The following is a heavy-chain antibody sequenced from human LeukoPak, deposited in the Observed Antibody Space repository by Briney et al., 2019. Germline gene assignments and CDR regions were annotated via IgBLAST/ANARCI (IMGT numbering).Heavy chain of an antibody. CDR1: GGSISSYY. V-gene: IGHV4-59*01. CDR3: ARDRWFGRMDV. Sequence: SETLSLTCTVSGGSISSYYWSWIRQPPGKGLEWIGYIYYSGSTNYNPSLKSRVTISVDTSKNQFSLKLSSVTAADTAVYYCARDRWFGRMDVWGKGTTVTISS. J-gene: IGHJ6*04. CDR2: IYYSGST. D-gene: IGHD3-10*01.